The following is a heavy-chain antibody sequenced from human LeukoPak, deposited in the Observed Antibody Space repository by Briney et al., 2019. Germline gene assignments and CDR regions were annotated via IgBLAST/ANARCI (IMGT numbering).Heavy chain of an antibody. CDR3: AWYGVTHGLDV. CDR2: INQDGSDK. D-gene: IGHD3-10*01. V-gene: IGHV3-7*01. J-gene: IGHJ6*02. Sequence: SGGSLRLSCAASGFSLSNYWMSWVRQAPGKGLEWVANINQDGSDKYYVDSVMGRLTISKDNAKNSVYLQMNSLRPEDTAIYYCAWYGVTHGLDVWGQGTTVTASS. CDR1: GFSLSNYW.